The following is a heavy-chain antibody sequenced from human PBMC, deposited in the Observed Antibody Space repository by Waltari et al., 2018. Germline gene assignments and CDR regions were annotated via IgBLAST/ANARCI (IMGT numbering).Heavy chain of an antibody. V-gene: IGHV1-2*02. CDR1: GYTLAGYY. D-gene: IGHD6-19*01. CDR3: ASDVAVAGHSPSGCDY. CDR2: IKPKSGAT. Sequence: QVQLVQSGAEVKKPGASVKVSCKASGYTLAGYYMHWVRQAPGQGIEWMRWIKPKSGATNYAQDFQGRVTMTRDTSMNTAYMELSMLRSDDTAVFYCASDVAVAGHSPSGCDYWGQGTLVTVSS. J-gene: IGHJ4*02.